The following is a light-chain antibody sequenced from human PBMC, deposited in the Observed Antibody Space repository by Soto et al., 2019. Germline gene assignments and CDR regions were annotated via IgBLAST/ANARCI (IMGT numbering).Light chain of an antibody. CDR1: QDIGIY. CDR2: AAS. CDR3: QQLHSYPLT. Sequence: IQLTQSPSSRSASVGDRVTITCRASQDIGIYLAWYQQKAGKAPKFLIYAASTLQSGVPSRFSGSGYGTDFTLTISSLQPEDFATYYCQQLHSYPLTFGGGTKVEIK. V-gene: IGKV1-9*01. J-gene: IGKJ4*01.